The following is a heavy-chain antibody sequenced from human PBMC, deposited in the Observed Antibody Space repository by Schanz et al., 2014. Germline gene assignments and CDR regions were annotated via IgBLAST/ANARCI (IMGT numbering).Heavy chain of an antibody. Sequence: QGQLVQSLPAVKKPGASMKVSCLASGYSFTEYFLHWVRQAPGQGLEWMGWINPNSGETNYEQKFKGRVTLTSDTSISTAFMELSGLTSDDTATYFCARARYTGYDCSGYWGQGTLLIVSS. V-gene: IGHV1-2*02. CDR1: GYSFTEYF. CDR2: INPNSGET. CDR3: ARARYTGYDCSGY. D-gene: IGHD5-12*01. J-gene: IGHJ4*02.